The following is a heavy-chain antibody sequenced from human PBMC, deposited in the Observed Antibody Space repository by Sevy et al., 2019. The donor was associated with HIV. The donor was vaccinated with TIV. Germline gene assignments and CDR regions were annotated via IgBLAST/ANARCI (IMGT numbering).Heavy chain of an antibody. CDR1: GFTFHSHA. J-gene: IGHJ4*02. CDR3: ARDRGAPRTAILYYFDS. CDR2: VSYDGRDK. V-gene: IGHV3-30*09. Sequence: GGSLRLSCVDSGFTFHSHAMHWVRQAPGKGLEWVAAVSYDGRDKYYTDSVNGRFVISRDNSKKTLYLQMNSLRIEDTAVYNCARDRGAPRTAILYYFDSWGQGALVTVSS. D-gene: IGHD5-18*01.